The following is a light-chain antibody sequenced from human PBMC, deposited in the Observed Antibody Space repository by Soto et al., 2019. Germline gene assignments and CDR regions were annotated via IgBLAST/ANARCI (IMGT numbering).Light chain of an antibody. CDR1: QGISSY. CDR3: QQYYSYSEA. V-gene: IGKV1-8*01. J-gene: IGKJ1*01. CDR2: AAS. Sequence: AIRMTQPPSSFSASTGDRVTITRRASQGISSYLAWYQQKPGKAPKLLIYAASTLQSGVPSRFSGSGSGTDFTLTISCLQSEDFATYYCQQYYSYSEAFGQGTKVDIK.